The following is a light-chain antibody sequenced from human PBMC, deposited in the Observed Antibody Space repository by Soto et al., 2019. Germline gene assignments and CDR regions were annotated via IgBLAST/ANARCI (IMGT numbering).Light chain of an antibody. CDR1: QSVSSSY. V-gene: IGKV3-20*01. J-gene: IGKJ1*01. CDR3: QQYGSSPWT. Sequence: EIVLTQSPGTLSLSLGERATLSCRASQSVSSSYLAWYQQKPGQAPRLLIYGASSRTTGIPDRFSGSGSGTDFTLTISRLEPEDFAVYYCQQYGSSPWTFRQGTKV. CDR2: GAS.